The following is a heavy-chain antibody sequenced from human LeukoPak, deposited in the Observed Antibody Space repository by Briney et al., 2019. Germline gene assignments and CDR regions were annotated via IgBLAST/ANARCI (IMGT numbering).Heavy chain of an antibody. CDR1: GGSISTSSYF. D-gene: IGHD2/OR15-2a*01. CDR3: ARHLDTTFFNAFDI. Sequence: PSETLSLTCTVSGGSISTSSYFWGWIRQPPGKGLEWIGSIYYSGITFYNPSLKSRLTISVDTSKNQFSLKLTSVTAADTAVYYCARHLDTTFFNAFDIWGQGTMVTVSS. V-gene: IGHV4-39*01. J-gene: IGHJ3*02. CDR2: IYYSGIT.